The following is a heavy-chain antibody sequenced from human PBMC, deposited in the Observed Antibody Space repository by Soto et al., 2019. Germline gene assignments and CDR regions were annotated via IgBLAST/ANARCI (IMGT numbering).Heavy chain of an antibody. CDR3: AKRRGARGNFDY. D-gene: IGHD1-26*01. J-gene: IGHJ4*02. V-gene: IGHV3-23*01. CDR2: VRIGGST. CDR1: GFTFSSYA. Sequence: GGSLRLSCGASGFTFSSYAMGLVRLGPGKGLEWVAGVRIGGSTHCACSVRGRFTISRDNSRYTLSIEMNSLTAEGTAVYFCAKRRGARGNFDYWGQGALVPVSS.